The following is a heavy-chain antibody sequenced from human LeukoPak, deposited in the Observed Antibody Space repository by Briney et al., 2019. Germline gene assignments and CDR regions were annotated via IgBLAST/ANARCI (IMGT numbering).Heavy chain of an antibody. Sequence: GGSLRLSCAASGFTFSSYSMNWVRQAPGKGLEWVSSISSSSSYIYYADSVKGRFTISRDNAKNSLYLQMNSLRAEDTAVYYCARELYGSGLPIDYWGQGTLVTVSS. D-gene: IGHD6-25*01. CDR3: ARELYGSGLPIDY. V-gene: IGHV3-21*01. J-gene: IGHJ4*02. CDR1: GFTFSSYS. CDR2: ISSSSSYI.